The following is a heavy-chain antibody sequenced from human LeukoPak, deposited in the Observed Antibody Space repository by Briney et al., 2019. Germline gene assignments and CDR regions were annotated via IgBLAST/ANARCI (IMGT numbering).Heavy chain of an antibody. D-gene: IGHD3-22*01. CDR1: GFTFSSYG. CDR3: AKGYYYYDSSGYYNGAEYFQH. V-gene: IGHV3-30*18. J-gene: IGHJ1*01. Sequence: GGSLRLSCAASGFTFSSYGMHWVRQAPGEGLEWVAVISYDGSNKYYADSVKGRFTISRDNSKNTLYLQMNSLRAEDTAVYYCAKGYYYYDSSGYYNGAEYFQHWGQGTLVTVSS. CDR2: ISYDGSNK.